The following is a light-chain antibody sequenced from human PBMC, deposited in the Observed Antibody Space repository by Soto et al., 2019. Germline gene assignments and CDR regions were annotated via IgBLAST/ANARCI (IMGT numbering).Light chain of an antibody. V-gene: IGLV2-23*01. CDR3: CSYAGSRTLFV. CDR2: EDS. CDR1: STVVAAYDL. J-gene: IGLJ1*01. Sequence: QSVLTQPASVYGSPGQSISISCTETSTVVAAYDLVSWYQHHPGKAPKLMIYEDSKRPSGVPNRLSATKSGNTASLTISGLQAGDEAYYYGCSYAGSRTLFVFGTGTKGTVL.